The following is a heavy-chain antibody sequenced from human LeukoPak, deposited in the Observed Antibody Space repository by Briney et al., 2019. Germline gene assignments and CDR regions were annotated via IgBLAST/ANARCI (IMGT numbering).Heavy chain of an antibody. J-gene: IGHJ4*02. CDR2: INTYNGNT. Sequence: ASVKVSCKASGHTFSTYGINWVRQAPGQGLEWMGWINTYNGNTNYAQKLQGRVTMSTDTSTSTAYMDLRSLRSDDTAVYYCARAPNLDYTSSVYFDYWGLGTLVTVSS. CDR1: GHTFSTYG. D-gene: IGHD6-6*01. CDR3: ARAPNLDYTSSVYFDY. V-gene: IGHV1-18*01.